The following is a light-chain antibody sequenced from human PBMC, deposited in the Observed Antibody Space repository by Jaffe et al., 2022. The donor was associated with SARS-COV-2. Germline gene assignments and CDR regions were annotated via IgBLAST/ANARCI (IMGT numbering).Light chain of an antibody. J-gene: IGLJ2*01. CDR2: EVS. CDR3: SSYAGSNILV. CDR1: SSDVGRYNY. V-gene: IGLV2-8*01. Sequence: QSALTQPPSASGSFGQSVTIACTGTSSDVGRYNYVSWYQQDPGKAPKLMIYEVSKRPSGVPDRFSGSKSGNTASLTVSGLQAEDEAYYYCSSYAGSNILVFGGGTKVTVL.